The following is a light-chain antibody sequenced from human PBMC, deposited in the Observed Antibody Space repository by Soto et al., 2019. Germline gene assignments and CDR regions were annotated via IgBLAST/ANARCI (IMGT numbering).Light chain of an antibody. Sequence: DIQMTQSPSTLSASVLDRVTITCRASQSIGNSLAWYQQIPGKPPRVLIHAASTLQSGIPSRFSGSGSGTEFSLTISSLQPDDFATYYCQQYGSYPLTFGGGTKVDLK. J-gene: IGKJ4*01. CDR2: AAS. CDR3: QQYGSYPLT. V-gene: IGKV1-5*03. CDR1: QSIGNS.